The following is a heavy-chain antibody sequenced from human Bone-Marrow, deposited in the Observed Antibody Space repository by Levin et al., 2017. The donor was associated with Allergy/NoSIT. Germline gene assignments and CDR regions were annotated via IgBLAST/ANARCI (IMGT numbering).Heavy chain of an antibody. V-gene: IGHV3-73*01. CDR3: TRHVETADPERDCSNGVCYTDY. Sequence: PGGSLRLSCAASGFTFSGSAMYWVRQASGKGLEWVGRIRSKANNYATEYAASGKGRFIISRDDAKNTAYLQMDSLKTEDTAVYFCTRHVETADPERDCSNGVCYTDYWGQGTLVTVSS. CDR1: GFTFSGSA. CDR2: IRSKANNYAT. D-gene: IGHD2-8*01. J-gene: IGHJ4*02.